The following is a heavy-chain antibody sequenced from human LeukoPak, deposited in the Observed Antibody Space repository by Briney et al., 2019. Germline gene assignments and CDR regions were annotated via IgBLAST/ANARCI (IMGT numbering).Heavy chain of an antibody. V-gene: IGHV1-69*13. CDR1: GGTFSSYA. J-gene: IGHJ4*02. CDR3: ARDQSGYSSSWCFDY. Sequence: SVKVSCKASGGTFSSYAISWVRQAPGQGLEWMGGIIPIFGTANYAQKFQGRVTITADESTSTAYMELSSLRSEDTAAYYCARDQSGYSSSWCFDYWGQGTLVTVSS. D-gene: IGHD6-13*01. CDR2: IIPIFGTA.